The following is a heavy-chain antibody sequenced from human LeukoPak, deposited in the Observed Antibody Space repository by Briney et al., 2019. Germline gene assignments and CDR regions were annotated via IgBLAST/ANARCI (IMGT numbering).Heavy chain of an antibody. CDR1: GFTFSSYE. Sequence: GGSLRLSCAASGFTFSSYEMNWVRQAPGKGLEWVSYISSSGSTIYYADSAKGRFTISRDNAKNSLYLQMNSLRADDTAVYYCASRYYYDSSGYYWGQGTLVTVSS. V-gene: IGHV3-48*03. CDR3: ASRYYYDSSGYY. D-gene: IGHD3-22*01. J-gene: IGHJ4*02. CDR2: ISSSGSTI.